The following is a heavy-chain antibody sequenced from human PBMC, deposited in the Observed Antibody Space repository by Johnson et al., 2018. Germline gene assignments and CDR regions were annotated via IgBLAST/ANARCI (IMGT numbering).Heavy chain of an antibody. CDR1: GGSLTSYY. V-gene: IGHV4-59*01. Sequence: QVQLQESGPGLVKPSETLSLTCTVSGGSLTSYYWSWIRQPPGKGLEWIGYIYYSGSTNYNPSLKSPVTISVATSKNQFSLKLRSVTAADTGVYYCARVYDFWSGYYRFYGMDVWGQGTTVTVSS. D-gene: IGHD3-3*01. CDR2: IYYSGST. CDR3: ARVYDFWSGYYRFYGMDV. J-gene: IGHJ6*02.